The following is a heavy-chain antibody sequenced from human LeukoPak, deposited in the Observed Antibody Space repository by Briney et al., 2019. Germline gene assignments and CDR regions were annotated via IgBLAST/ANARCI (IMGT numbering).Heavy chain of an antibody. CDR3: ARYYSSLLGSSMHYYGMDV. D-gene: IGHD6-6*01. Sequence: ASVKVSCKASEYTFTDYYMHWVRQAPGQGLEWMGIINPSGGSTSYAQKFQGRVTMTRDTSTSTVYMELSSLRSEDTAVYYCARYYSSLLGSSMHYYGMDVWGQGTTVTVSS. CDR1: EYTFTDYY. CDR2: INPSGGST. J-gene: IGHJ6*02. V-gene: IGHV1-46*01.